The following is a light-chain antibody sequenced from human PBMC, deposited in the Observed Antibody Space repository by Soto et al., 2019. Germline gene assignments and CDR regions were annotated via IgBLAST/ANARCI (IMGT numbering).Light chain of an antibody. V-gene: IGKV2D-30*01. CDR1: QSLVYNDGNTY. CDR3: MQGTHWLGT. J-gene: IGKJ1*01. CDR2: EVS. Sequence: DDVMTQSPLSLPVTLGQPASISCRSSQSLVYNDGNTYLDWFQQRPGQSPRRLIYEVSNWDSGVPDRFSGSGSGTDFTLKISRVEAEAVGVYYCMQGTHWLGTFSQGTKVEIK.